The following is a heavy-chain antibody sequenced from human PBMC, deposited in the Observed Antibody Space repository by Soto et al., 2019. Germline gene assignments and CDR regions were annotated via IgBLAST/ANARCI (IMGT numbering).Heavy chain of an antibody. Sequence: QVQLVQSGAEVKKPGSSVKVSCKASGGTFSSYAISWVRQAPGQGLEWMGGIIPIFGTANYAQKFQGRATITADESTSTAYMELSSLRSEDTAVYYCARDGDYDFWSGYSNYYYYYGMDVWGQGTTVTVSS. D-gene: IGHD3-3*01. J-gene: IGHJ6*02. CDR1: GGTFSSYA. CDR3: ARDGDYDFWSGYSNYYYYYGMDV. CDR2: IIPIFGTA. V-gene: IGHV1-69*01.